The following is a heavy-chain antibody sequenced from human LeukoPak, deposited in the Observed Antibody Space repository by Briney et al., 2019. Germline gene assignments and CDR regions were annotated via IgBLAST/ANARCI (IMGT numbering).Heavy chain of an antibody. D-gene: IGHD3-22*01. V-gene: IGHV1-46*01. CDR1: GYTFTGYY. CDR3: ARDPSSTYYYDSSGYRFDY. CDR2: INPSGGST. J-gene: IGHJ4*02. Sequence: ASVKVSCKASGYTFTGYYMHWVRQAPGQGLEWMGIINPSGGSTSYAQKFQGRVTMTRDTSTSTVYMELSSLRSEDTAVYYCARDPSSTYYYDSSGYRFDYWGQGTLVTVSS.